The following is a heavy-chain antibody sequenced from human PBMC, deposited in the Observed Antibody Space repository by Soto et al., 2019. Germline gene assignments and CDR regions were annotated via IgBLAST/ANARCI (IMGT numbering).Heavy chain of an antibody. J-gene: IGHJ5*02. CDR2: ISSSSSTI. D-gene: IGHD3-9*01. Sequence: EVQLVESGGGLVQPGGSLRLACAASGFTFSSYSMNWVRQAPGKGLEWVSYISSSSSTIYYADSVKGRFTISRDNAKNSLYLQMNNLRDEDTAVYYCARTDWSSGHFDLWGQGTLVTVSS. CDR1: GFTFSSYS. V-gene: IGHV3-48*02. CDR3: ARTDWSSGHFDL.